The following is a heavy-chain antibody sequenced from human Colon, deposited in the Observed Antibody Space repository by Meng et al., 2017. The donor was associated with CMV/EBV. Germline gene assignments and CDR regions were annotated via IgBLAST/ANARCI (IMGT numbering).Heavy chain of an antibody. Sequence: SCVASGFSFTPYATSWVRQAPGRGLEWVSSISRDGDDTYYAESVKGRFIVSRDNSKNTLYLQVNGLRAEDTAVYYCATLKWLNYFFEYWGQGTLVTVSS. V-gene: IGHV3-23*01. CDR1: GFSFTPYA. CDR3: ATLKWLNYFFEY. CDR2: ISRDGDDT. D-gene: IGHD5-24*01. J-gene: IGHJ4*02.